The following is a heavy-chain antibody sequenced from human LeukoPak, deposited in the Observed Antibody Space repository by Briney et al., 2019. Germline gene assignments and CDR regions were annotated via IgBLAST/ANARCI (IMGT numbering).Heavy chain of an antibody. CDR2: ISGSGGST. CDR1: GFTFSSYG. CDR3: AKVCDILTGYYYFDY. J-gene: IGHJ4*02. D-gene: IGHD3-9*01. V-gene: IGHV3-23*01. Sequence: PGGSLRLSCAASGFTFSSYGMSRVRQAPGKGLEWVSAISGSGGSTYYADSVKGRFTISRDNSKNTLYLQMNSLRAEDTAVYYCAKVCDILTGYYYFDYWGQGTLVTVSS.